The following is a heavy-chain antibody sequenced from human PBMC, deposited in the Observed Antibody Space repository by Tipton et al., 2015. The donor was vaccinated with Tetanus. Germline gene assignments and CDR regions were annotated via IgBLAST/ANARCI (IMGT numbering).Heavy chain of an antibody. CDR1: GGSFSGYY. D-gene: IGHD3-3*01. Sequence: TLSLTCAVYGGSFSGYYWSWIRQPPGKGLEWIGEINHSGSTNYNPSLKSRVTISVDTSKNQFSLKLSSVTAADTAVFYCARGPDYDFWSGTFGKVKNWFDPWGQGTLVTVSS. CDR3: ARGPDYDFWSGTFGKVKNWFDP. J-gene: IGHJ5*02. CDR2: INHSGST. V-gene: IGHV4-34*01.